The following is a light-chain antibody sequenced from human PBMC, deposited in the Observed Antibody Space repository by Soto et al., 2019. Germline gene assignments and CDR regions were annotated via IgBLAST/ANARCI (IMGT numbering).Light chain of an antibody. J-gene: IGKJ5*01. CDR2: GIS. V-gene: IGKV3-15*01. Sequence: EIVLTQSPGSLSFSPGERATLSCRASQSVTSDYLAWYQQQPGRAPRLLIYGISTRATGIPARFSGSGSGTDFTLTISSLQYEDFAVYYCQQYTQWPITFGQGTRLEIK. CDR3: QQYTQWPIT. CDR1: QSVTSDY.